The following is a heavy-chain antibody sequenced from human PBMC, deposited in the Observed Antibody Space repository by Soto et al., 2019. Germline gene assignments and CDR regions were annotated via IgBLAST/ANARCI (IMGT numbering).Heavy chain of an antibody. J-gene: IGHJ4*02. V-gene: IGHV4-4*02. CDR1: GGSISSSNW. CDR3: ARKHCSGGRCSIDGNFDY. CDR2: IYHSGST. Sequence: QVQLQESGPGLVKPSGTLSLTCAVSGGSISSSNWWSWVRQPPGKGLEWIGEIYHSGSTNYNPSRKRRVTLAVDKTNNQLSLKLSSVTAADTAVYYCARKHCSGGRCSIDGNFDYWGQGTLVTVSS. D-gene: IGHD2-15*01.